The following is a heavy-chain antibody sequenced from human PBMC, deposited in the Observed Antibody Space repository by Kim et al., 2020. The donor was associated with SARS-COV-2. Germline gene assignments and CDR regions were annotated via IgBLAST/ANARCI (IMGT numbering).Heavy chain of an antibody. J-gene: IGHJ4*02. CDR3: YPGHYSNY. Sequence: DGSEKTYVDSVKGRFTISSDNARYSLYLQMNSLRVEDTAVYYCYPGHYSNYWGQGTLVTVSS. CDR2: DGSEK. V-gene: IGHV3-7*01.